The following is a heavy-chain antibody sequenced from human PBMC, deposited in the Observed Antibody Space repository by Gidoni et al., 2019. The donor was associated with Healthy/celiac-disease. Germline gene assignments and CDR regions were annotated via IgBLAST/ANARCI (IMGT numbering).Heavy chain of an antibody. D-gene: IGHD6-13*01. Sequence: QVQLQQWGAGLLKPSETLSLTCAVYGGSFSGYYWSWIRQPPGKGLEWIGEINHSGSTNYNPSLKSRVTISVDTSKNQFSLKLSSVTAADTAVYYCARGGAKYSSSWYRYYGMDVWGQGTTVTVSS. CDR1: GGSFSGYY. J-gene: IGHJ6*02. V-gene: IGHV4-34*01. CDR3: ARGGAKYSSSWYRYYGMDV. CDR2: INHSGST.